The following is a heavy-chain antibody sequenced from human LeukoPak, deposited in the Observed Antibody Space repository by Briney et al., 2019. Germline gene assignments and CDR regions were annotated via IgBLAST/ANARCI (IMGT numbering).Heavy chain of an antibody. V-gene: IGHV3-23*01. J-gene: IGHJ4*02. Sequence: GGSLRLSCAASGFTFSSYAMSWVRQAPGKGLEWVSAISGSGGATYTAASVKGRFTISRDNSKNTLYLQMNSLRAEDTAVYYCAKGSVGLSPLFDYWGQGILVTVSS. CDR2: ISGSGGAT. D-gene: IGHD1-26*01. CDR3: AKGSVGLSPLFDY. CDR1: GFTFSSYA.